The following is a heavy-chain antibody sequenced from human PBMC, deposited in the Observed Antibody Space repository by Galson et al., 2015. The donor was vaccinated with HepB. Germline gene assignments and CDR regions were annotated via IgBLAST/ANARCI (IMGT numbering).Heavy chain of an antibody. J-gene: IGHJ6*03. CDR2: IKQDGSEK. CDR1: GFTFSSYW. V-gene: IGHV3-7*03. Sequence: SLRLSCAASGFTFSSYWMSWVRQAPGKGLEWVANIKQDGSEKYYVDYVKGRFTISRDNAKNSLYLQMNSLRAEDTAVYYCAREYPCSSTSCYSSGYYYYYMDVWGKGTTVTVSS. D-gene: IGHD2-2*02. CDR3: AREYPCSSTSCYSSGYYYYYMDV.